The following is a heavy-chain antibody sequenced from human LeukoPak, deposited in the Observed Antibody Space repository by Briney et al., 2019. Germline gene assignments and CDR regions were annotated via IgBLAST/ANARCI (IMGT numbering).Heavy chain of an antibody. CDR2: IYSGGST. J-gene: IGHJ4*02. Sequence: HPGGSLRLSCAASGFTVSSNYMSWVRQAPGKGLEWVSVIYSGGSTYYADSVKGRFTISRDNSKNTLYLQMNSLRAEDTAVYYCAKASAMIVVVSKYFDYWGQGTLVTVSS. D-gene: IGHD3-22*01. CDR1: GFTVSSNY. V-gene: IGHV3-53*01. CDR3: AKASAMIVVVSKYFDY.